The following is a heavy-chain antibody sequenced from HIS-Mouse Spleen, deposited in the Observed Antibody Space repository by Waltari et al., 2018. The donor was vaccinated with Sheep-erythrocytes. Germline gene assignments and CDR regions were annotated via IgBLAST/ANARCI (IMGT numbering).Heavy chain of an antibody. D-gene: IGHD1-1*01. CDR3: AKVRTVNYWYFDL. CDR1: GFTFSSYG. CDR2: ISYDGSNK. Sequence: QVQLVESGGGVVQPGRSLRLSCAASGFTFSSYGMPWARQAPGKGLEWVAVISYDGSNKYYADSVKGRFTISRDNSKNTLYLQMNSLRAEDTAVYYCAKVRTVNYWYFDLWGRGTLVTVSS. V-gene: IGHV3-30*18. J-gene: IGHJ2*01.